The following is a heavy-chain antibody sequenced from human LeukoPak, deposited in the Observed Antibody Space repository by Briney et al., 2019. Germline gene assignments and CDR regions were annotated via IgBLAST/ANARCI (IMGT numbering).Heavy chain of an antibody. D-gene: IGHD1-14*01. CDR2: ISGSGGST. CDR3: ARDRAPEAFDI. V-gene: IGHV3-23*01. Sequence: GGSLRLSCAASGFTFSSYAMSWVRQAPGKGLEWISAISGSGGSTYYADSVKGRFTISRDNAKNSLYLQMNSLRAEDTAVYYCARDRAPEAFDIWGQGAMVTVAS. J-gene: IGHJ3*02. CDR1: GFTFSSYA.